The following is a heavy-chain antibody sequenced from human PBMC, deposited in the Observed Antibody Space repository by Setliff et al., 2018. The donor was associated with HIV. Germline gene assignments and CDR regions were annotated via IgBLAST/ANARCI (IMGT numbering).Heavy chain of an antibody. CDR3: ARLGDSGYDFRGYFDY. CDR1: GGSVSDTSYY. Sequence: TLSLPCTVSGGSVSDTSYYWGWIRQPPGKGLEWLANVYYSGGTYYNPSLNSRVTISVDTSRNQFSLKLTSVTAADTALYFCARLGDSGYDFRGYFDYWGQGKLVTVSS. V-gene: IGHV4-39*01. J-gene: IGHJ4*02. CDR2: VYYSGGT. D-gene: IGHD5-12*01.